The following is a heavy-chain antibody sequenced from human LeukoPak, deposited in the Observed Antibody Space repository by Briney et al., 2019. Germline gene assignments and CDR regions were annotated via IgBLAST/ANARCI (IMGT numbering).Heavy chain of an antibody. Sequence: PSETLSLTCTVSGGSISSYYWSWIRQPPGKGLERIGYIYYSGSTNYNPSLKSRVTISVDTSKNQFSLKLSSVTAADTAVYYCARMGRYSYGYLGVVSPFYYFDYWGQGTQVTVSS. CDR3: ARMGRYSYGYLGVVSPFYYFDY. V-gene: IGHV4-59*12. CDR1: GGSISSYY. J-gene: IGHJ4*02. D-gene: IGHD5-18*01. CDR2: IYYSGST.